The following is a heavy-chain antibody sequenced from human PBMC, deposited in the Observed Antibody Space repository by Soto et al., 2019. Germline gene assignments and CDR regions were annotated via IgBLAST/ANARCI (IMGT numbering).Heavy chain of an antibody. V-gene: IGHV3-23*01. CDR1: GFTFSSYA. CDR2: ISGSGGST. D-gene: IGHD5-18*01. CDR3: AKDLEGDTAMVTGFDY. Sequence: GGSLRLSCAASGFTFSSYAMSWVRQAPGKGLEWVSAISGSGGSTYYADSVKGRFTISRDNSKNTLYLQMNSLRAEDTAVYYCAKDLEGDTAMVTGFDYWGQGTLVTVSS. J-gene: IGHJ4*02.